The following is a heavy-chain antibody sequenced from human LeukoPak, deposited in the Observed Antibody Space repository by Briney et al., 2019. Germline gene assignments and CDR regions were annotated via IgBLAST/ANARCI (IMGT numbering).Heavy chain of an antibody. Sequence: ASVKVSCKASGYTFTGYYVHWVRQAPGQGLEWMGWINPNSGGTNYAQKFQGRVTMTRDTSISTAYMELSRLRSDDTAVYYCARGVPYCSGGSCYPLYYFDYWGQGTLVTVSS. D-gene: IGHD2-15*01. CDR3: ARGVPYCSGGSCYPLYYFDY. J-gene: IGHJ4*02. V-gene: IGHV1-2*02. CDR2: INPNSGGT. CDR1: GYTFTGYY.